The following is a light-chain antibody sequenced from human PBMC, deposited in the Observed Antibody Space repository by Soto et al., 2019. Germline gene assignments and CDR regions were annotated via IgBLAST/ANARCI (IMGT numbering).Light chain of an antibody. J-gene: IGLJ1*01. V-gene: IGLV2-23*02. CDR3: CSYAGSSAFPYV. CDR1: SSDVGSYNL. CDR2: EVS. Sequence: QSALTQPASVSRSPGQSITISCTGTSSDVGSYNLVSWYQHHPGKAPKLMIYEVSKRPSGVSNRFSGSKSGNTATLTISGLQAEDEPDYYCCSYAGSSAFPYVFGTGTKVTVL.